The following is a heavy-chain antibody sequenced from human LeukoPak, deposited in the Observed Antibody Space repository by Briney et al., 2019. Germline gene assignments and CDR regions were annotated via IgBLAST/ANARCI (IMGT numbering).Heavy chain of an antibody. Sequence: GGSLRLSCAASGFTVSGNYMSWVRQAPGKGLEWISLIYTDGATYYADPVKGRFTISRDNSKNTLFLQMSSLRAEDTAVYWCARGPNLDFWGQGTLVTVSS. CDR1: GFTVSGNY. V-gene: IGHV3-53*01. CDR3: ARGPNLDF. CDR2: IYTDGAT. J-gene: IGHJ4*02.